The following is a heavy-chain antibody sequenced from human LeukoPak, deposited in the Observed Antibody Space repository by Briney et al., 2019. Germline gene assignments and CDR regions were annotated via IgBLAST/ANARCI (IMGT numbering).Heavy chain of an antibody. CDR3: ARAYYDFWSGYQNCFDP. D-gene: IGHD3-3*01. J-gene: IGHJ5*02. CDR1: GYTFTSYD. Sequence: ASVKVSCKASGYTFTSYDINWVRQATGQGLELMGWMNPNSGNTGYAQKFQGRVTITRNTSISTAYMELSSLRSEDTAVYYCARAYYDFWSGYQNCFDPWGQGTLVTVSS. CDR2: MNPNSGNT. V-gene: IGHV1-8*03.